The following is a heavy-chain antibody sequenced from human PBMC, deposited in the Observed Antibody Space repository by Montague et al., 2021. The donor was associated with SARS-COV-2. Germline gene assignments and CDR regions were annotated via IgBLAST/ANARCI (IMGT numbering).Heavy chain of an antibody. J-gene: IGHJ6*02. CDR2: INHSGST. V-gene: IGHV4-34*01. CDR1: GGSFSGYY. Sequence: SDTLSLTCAVYGGSFSGYYWSWIRQPPGKGLEWIGEINHSGSTNYNPSLKSRVTISVDTSKNQFSLKLSSVTAADTAVYYCARVRYYGSGTSLGMDVWGQGTTVTVSS. D-gene: IGHD3-10*01. CDR3: ARVRYYGSGTSLGMDV.